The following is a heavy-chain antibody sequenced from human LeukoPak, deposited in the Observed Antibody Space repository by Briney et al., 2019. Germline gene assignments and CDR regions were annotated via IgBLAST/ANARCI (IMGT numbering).Heavy chain of an antibody. CDR1: GYTFTSYG. V-gene: IGHV1-18*01. CDR3: ARTYDSWSSYYTPDYYYYYYMDV. Sequence: ASVKVSCKASGYTFTSYGISWVRQAPGQGLEWMGWISAYNGHTNYAQKLQGRVTMTTDTSTSTAYMELRSLRSDDTAVYYCARTYDSWSSYYTPDYYYYYYMDVWGKGTTVTVSS. J-gene: IGHJ6*03. CDR2: ISAYNGHT. D-gene: IGHD3-3*01.